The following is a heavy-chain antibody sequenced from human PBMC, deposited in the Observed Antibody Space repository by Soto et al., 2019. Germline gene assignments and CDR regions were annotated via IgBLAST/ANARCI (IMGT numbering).Heavy chain of an antibody. V-gene: IGHV1-69*13. Sequence: ASVKVSCKASGGTFTSYAISWVRQAPGKGLEWMGGIIPIFGTANYAQKFQGRVTITADESTSTAYMELRSLRSEDTAVYYSARAWGIAAAGPYYYYYGMDVWGQGTTVTVSS. J-gene: IGHJ6*02. CDR2: IIPIFGTA. CDR1: GGTFTSYA. D-gene: IGHD6-13*01. CDR3: ARAWGIAAAGPYYYYYGMDV.